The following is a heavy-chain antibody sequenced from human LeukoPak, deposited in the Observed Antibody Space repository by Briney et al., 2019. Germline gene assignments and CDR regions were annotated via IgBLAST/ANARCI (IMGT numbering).Heavy chain of an antibody. V-gene: IGHV1-24*01. CDR2: FDPEDGET. J-gene: IGHJ4*02. D-gene: IGHD3-10*01. CDR3: ARSRRVGNGEYPDY. CDR1: GYTLTELS. Sequence: GASVKVSCKVSGYTLTELSMHWVRQAPGKGLEWMGGFDPEDGETIYAQKFQGRVTMTRDTSINTAYMELRSLRSDDTAVYYCARSRRVGNGEYPDYWGQGTLVTVSS.